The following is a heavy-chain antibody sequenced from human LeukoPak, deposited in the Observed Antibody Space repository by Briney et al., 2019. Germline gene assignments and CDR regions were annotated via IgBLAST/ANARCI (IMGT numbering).Heavy chain of an antibody. V-gene: IGHV4-34*01. CDR1: GGSFSGYY. CDR3: ARDPRRIWQLVGYFDY. D-gene: IGHD6-6*01. J-gene: IGHJ4*02. CDR2: INHSGST. Sequence: SDTLSLTCAVYGGSFSGYYWSWLRQPPGKGLEWIGEINHSGSTNYNPSLKSRVTISVDTSKNQFSLKLSSVTAADTAVYYCARDPRRIWQLVGYFDYWGQGTLVTVSS.